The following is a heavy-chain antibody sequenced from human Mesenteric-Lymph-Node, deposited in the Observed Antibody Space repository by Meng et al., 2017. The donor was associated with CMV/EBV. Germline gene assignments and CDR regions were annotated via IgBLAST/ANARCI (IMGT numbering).Heavy chain of an antibody. V-gene: IGHV4-4*02. D-gene: IGHD3-10*01. CDR2: VYHNGNT. Sequence: SLSCAVPGGSISSSNWWTWVRQPPEKGLEWIGEVYHNGNTNYNPSLKSRVTISVDKSKNQFSLKLTSLTAADTGVYYCARGYFPALDFWGQGTLVTVSS. J-gene: IGHJ4*02. CDR1: GGSISSSNW. CDR3: ARGYFPALDF.